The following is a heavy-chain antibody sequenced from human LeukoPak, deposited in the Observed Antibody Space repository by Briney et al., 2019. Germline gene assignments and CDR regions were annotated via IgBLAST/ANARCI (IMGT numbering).Heavy chain of an antibody. CDR1: GGSISSGSYS. Sequence: TLSLTCAVSGGSISSGSYSWSLIRQPPGKGLEWIGYMHHSGSTYYNPSLKSRVTISVDTSKNQFSLKLSSVTAADTAVYYCARLTYYYGSGSYRNFDYWGQGTLVTVSS. CDR3: ARLTYYYGSGSYRNFDY. V-gene: IGHV4-30-2*03. D-gene: IGHD3-10*01. J-gene: IGHJ4*02. CDR2: MHHSGST.